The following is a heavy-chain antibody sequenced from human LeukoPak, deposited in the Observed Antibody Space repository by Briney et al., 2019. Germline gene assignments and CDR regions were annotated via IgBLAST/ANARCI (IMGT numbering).Heavy chain of an antibody. Sequence: GGSLRRPGAASGFIFNNYGLIWVRQAPGKGLEWVSAISNDGGGTQYADFVEGRFTISRDNSKNTLFLQMSSLRAEDTALYYCAKGSSGYFADLWGQGTLVTVSS. CDR2: ISNDGGGT. CDR1: GFIFNNYG. J-gene: IGHJ5*02. D-gene: IGHD3-22*01. CDR3: AKGSSGYFADL. V-gene: IGHV3-23*01.